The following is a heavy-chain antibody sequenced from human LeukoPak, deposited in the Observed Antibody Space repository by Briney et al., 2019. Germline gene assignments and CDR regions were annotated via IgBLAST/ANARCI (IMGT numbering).Heavy chain of an antibody. CDR3: AREQGLRFLEWLSKAKDNWFDP. J-gene: IGHJ5*02. CDR1: GGTFTSYG. CDR2: ISAYNGNT. Sequence: ASVKVSCKASGGTFTSYGISWVRQAPGQGLEWMGWISAYNGNTNYAQKLQGRVTMTTDTSTSTAYMELRSLRSDDTAVYYCAREQGLRFLEWLSKAKDNWFDPWGQGTLVTVSS. D-gene: IGHD3-3*01. V-gene: IGHV1-18*01.